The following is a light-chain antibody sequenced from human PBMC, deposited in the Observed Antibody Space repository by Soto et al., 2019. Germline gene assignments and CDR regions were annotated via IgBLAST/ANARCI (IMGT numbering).Light chain of an antibody. CDR2: GAS. J-gene: IGKJ1*01. Sequence: EIVLTQSPGTLSLSPGERATLSCRASQSVSSIYLAWYQQKPGQAPRLLIYGASSRATGIPDRFSGSGSGTDFTLTISRLEPEDFAVYYCQQYGSSRGTCGQGTKVDI. CDR1: QSVSSIY. V-gene: IGKV3-20*01. CDR3: QQYGSSRGT.